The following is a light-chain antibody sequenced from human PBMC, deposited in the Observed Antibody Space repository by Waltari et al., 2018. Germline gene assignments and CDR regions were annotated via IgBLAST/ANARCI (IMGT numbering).Light chain of an antibody. CDR2: KSN. J-gene: IGLJ3*02. Sequence: QTVVTQEPSLSVSPGGTVTLTCALSSGSLSTTSYASWYQQTPGQAPRTLIYKSNPRCSGVPDRFSGSIFGNKAALTITGAQADDESVDYCLLYMGGGIWVFGGGTKLTVI. CDR1: SGSLSTTSY. V-gene: IGLV8-61*01. CDR3: LLYMGGGIWV.